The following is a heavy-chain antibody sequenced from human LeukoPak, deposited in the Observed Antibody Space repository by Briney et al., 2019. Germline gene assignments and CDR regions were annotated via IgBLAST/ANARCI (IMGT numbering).Heavy chain of an antibody. V-gene: IGHV3-66*02. CDR1: GFTVSTNY. CDR2: IYVDGNT. CDR3: ARGYCSGNSCYPGGS. Sequence: GGSLRLSCAASGFTVSTNYMNWVRQAQGKGLEWVSVIYVDGNTFYADSVKGRFTISRDTSKNTLYLQMHSLRVEDTALYYCARGYCSGNSCYPGGSWGQGTLVTVSS. D-gene: IGHD2-15*01. J-gene: IGHJ5*02.